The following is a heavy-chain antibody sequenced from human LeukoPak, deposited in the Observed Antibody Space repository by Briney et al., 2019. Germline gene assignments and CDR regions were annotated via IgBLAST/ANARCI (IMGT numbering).Heavy chain of an antibody. CDR2: IYSGGST. J-gene: IGHJ6*03. Sequence: GGSLRLSCAASGFTFSSYSMNWVRQAPGKGLEWVSVIYSGGSTYYADSVKGRFTISRDNSKNTLYLQMNSLRAEDTAVYYCARAWGYSSGWPNYYYYYYMDVWGKGTTVTISS. CDR3: ARAWGYSSGWPNYYYYYYMDV. V-gene: IGHV3-53*01. CDR1: GFTFSSYS. D-gene: IGHD6-19*01.